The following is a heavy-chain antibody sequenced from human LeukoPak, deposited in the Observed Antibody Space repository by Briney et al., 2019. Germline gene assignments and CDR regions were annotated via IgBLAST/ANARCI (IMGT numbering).Heavy chain of an antibody. V-gene: IGHV1-2*02. CDR3: ARRGSYFDS. CDR2: INPKNGDT. Sequence: ASVTVSCKASGYTFVHYYIHWVRQAAGKGRQWMGWINPKNGDTHYTQKFQDRVTMTSYTSISTLYMELSRLRSDDTAIYYCARRGSYFDSWGQGTLVTVSS. J-gene: IGHJ4*02. CDR1: GYTFVHYY. D-gene: IGHD3-10*01.